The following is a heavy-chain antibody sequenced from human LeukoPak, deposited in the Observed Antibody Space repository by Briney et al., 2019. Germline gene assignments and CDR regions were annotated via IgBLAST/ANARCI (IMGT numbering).Heavy chain of an antibody. D-gene: IGHD5-18*01. V-gene: IGHV3-53*01. CDR2: IYSGGST. J-gene: IGHJ4*02. CDR1: GFIFSNYG. Sequence: GGSLRLSCVVSGFIFSNYGMHWVRQAPGKGLEWVSVIYSGGSTYYADSVKGRFTISRDNSKNTLYLQMNSLRAEDTAVYYCARGTAMADYWGQGALVTVSS. CDR3: ARGTAMADY.